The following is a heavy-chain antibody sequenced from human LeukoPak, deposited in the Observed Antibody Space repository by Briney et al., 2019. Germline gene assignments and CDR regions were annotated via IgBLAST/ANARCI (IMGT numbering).Heavy chain of an antibody. CDR3: ARVTDSSGWYLSGHYFDY. Sequence: ASVKVPCKASGYTFTSYGISWVRQAPGQGLEWMGWISAYNGNTNYAQKLQGRVTMTTDTSTSTAYMELRSLRSDDTAVYYCARVTDSSGWYLSGHYFDYWGQGTLVTVSS. CDR1: GYTFTSYG. V-gene: IGHV1-18*01. J-gene: IGHJ4*02. CDR2: ISAYNGNT. D-gene: IGHD6-19*01.